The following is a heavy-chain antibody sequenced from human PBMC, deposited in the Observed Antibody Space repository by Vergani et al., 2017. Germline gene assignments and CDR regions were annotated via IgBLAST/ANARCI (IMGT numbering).Heavy chain of an antibody. J-gene: IGHJ4*02. CDR3: AKYVRDSTDGFPDS. CDR1: GFTFSNFG. CDR2: IGKDGINT. V-gene: IGHV3-30*02. Sequence: VQLVETGGGLIQPGGSLSLSCAASGFTFSNFGMHWIRQAPGKGLEWLAYIGKDGINTRYRDAVKGRFTVSRDNSKDILYLQMDSLRREDTALYYCAKYVRDSTDGFPDSWGPGTLVIVSS. D-gene: IGHD2-21*02.